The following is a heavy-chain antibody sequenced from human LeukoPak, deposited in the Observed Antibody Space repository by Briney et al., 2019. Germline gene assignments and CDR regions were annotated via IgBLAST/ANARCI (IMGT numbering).Heavy chain of an antibody. D-gene: IGHD3-3*01. Sequence: ASVKVSCKAFGYSFTGYHLHWVRQAPGQGLEWMGWVNPKTGGTNYARKFQGRVTMTRDTSINTVNMELSRLTSDDTAVYYCAREFSSKLEWLAYVTGDDAFDVWDQGTMITVS. CDR1: GYSFTGYH. V-gene: IGHV1-2*02. CDR2: VNPKTGGT. CDR3: AREFSSKLEWLAYVTGDDAFDV. J-gene: IGHJ3*01.